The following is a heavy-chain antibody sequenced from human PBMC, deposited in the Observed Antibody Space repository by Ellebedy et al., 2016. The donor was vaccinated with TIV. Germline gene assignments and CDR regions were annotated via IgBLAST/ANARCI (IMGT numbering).Heavy chain of an antibody. CDR3: ANTRKGSYYNNWFDP. CDR2: ISAYNGNT. Sequence: ASVKVSXXASGGTFSSYAISWVRQAPGQGLEWMGWISAYNGNTNYAQKLQGRVTMTTDTSTSTAYMELSSLRSEDTAVYYCANTRKGSYYNNWFDPWGQGTLVTVSS. J-gene: IGHJ5*02. D-gene: IGHD3-10*01. V-gene: IGHV1-18*01. CDR1: GGTFSSYA.